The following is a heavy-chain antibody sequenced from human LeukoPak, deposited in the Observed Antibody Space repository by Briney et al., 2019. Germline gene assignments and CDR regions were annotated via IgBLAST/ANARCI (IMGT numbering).Heavy chain of an antibody. V-gene: IGHV3-7*03. Sequence: GGSLRLSCASSGFTLSIYWMSWVRHAPEKGLEWVANIKQEGREKYYVDSVKGRFTISRDNAKNALYLQMNGLRAEDTAVYYCARSVGLYFDYWGQGTLVPLSS. J-gene: IGHJ4*02. CDR2: IKQEGREK. D-gene: IGHD1-26*01. CDR3: ARSVGLYFDY. CDR1: GFTLSIYW.